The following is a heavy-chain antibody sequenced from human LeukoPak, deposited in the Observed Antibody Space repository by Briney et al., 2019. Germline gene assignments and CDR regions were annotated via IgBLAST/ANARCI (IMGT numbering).Heavy chain of an antibody. Sequence: SQTLSLTCAVSGGSISSGGYSWSCIRQPPGKGLEWLVYIYYSGSTYYNPSLESRVTISVDTSKNQFSLKLSSVTAADTAVYYCARDRRVTMVRGVLYYYYGMDVWGQGTTVTVSS. CDR3: ARDRRVTMVRGVLYYYYGMDV. CDR1: GGSISSGGYS. J-gene: IGHJ6*02. CDR2: IYYSGST. V-gene: IGHV4-31*11. D-gene: IGHD3-10*01.